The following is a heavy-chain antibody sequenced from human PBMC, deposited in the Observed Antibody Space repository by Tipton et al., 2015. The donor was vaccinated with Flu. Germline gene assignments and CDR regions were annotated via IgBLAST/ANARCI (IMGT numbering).Heavy chain of an antibody. CDR1: GASIRSNY. CDR3: ARDLRGYSGYTGGDAFDM. CDR2: ISTSGST. D-gene: IGHD5-12*01. Sequence: TLSLTCTVSGASIRSNYWSWIRQPPGKGLEWIGRISTSGSTNYNASLESRVTLSRDTSKNHISLRLTSATAADTALYYCARDLRGYSGYTGGDAFDMWGRGIMVFVSS. V-gene: IGHV4-4*07. J-gene: IGHJ3*02.